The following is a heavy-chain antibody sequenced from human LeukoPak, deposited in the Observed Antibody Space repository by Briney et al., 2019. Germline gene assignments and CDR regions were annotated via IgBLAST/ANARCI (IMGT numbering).Heavy chain of an antibody. Sequence: GESLKISCKGSGSSFTSYWIGWVRQMPGKGLEWMGIIYPDDSDTRYSPSFQGQVTISADKSISTAYLQWSSLKASDTAMYYCARRWQLSYGFFDYWGQGTLVTVSS. CDR2: IYPDDSDT. J-gene: IGHJ4*02. D-gene: IGHD3-16*01. CDR1: GSSFTSYW. V-gene: IGHV5-51*01. CDR3: ARRWQLSYGFFDY.